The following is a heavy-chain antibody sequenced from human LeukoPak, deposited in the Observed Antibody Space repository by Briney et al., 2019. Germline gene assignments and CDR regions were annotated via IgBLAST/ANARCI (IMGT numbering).Heavy chain of an antibody. Sequence: PGGSLRLSCAASGFTFSSYAMHRVRQAPGKGLEWVALISYDGSNKYYADSVKGRFTISRDNSKNTLYLQMNSLRAEDTAVYYCARGYCSGGSCYDYWGQGSLVTVSS. CDR1: GFTFSSYA. V-gene: IGHV3-30-3*01. J-gene: IGHJ4*02. CDR2: ISYDGSNK. CDR3: ARGYCSGGSCYDY. D-gene: IGHD2-15*01.